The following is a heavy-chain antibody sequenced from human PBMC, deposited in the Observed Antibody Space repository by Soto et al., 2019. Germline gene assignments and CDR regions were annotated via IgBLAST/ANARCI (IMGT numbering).Heavy chain of an antibody. D-gene: IGHD5-12*01. CDR1: GGSIRSGGYY. V-gene: IGHV4-31*03. CDR2: IYYSGST. J-gene: IGHJ4*02. Sequence: ASATLSLTCTLSGGSIRSGGYYWSWLRPPPGKGQEWIGYIYYSGSTYYNPSLKSRVTISVDTSKNQFSLKLSSVTAADTAVYDCSREIGVKMATINYFAYWGQGNLVTGSS. CDR3: SREIGVKMATINYFAY.